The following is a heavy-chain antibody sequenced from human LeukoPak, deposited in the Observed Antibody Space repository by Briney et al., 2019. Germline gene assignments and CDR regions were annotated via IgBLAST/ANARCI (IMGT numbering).Heavy chain of an antibody. J-gene: IGHJ3*02. D-gene: IGHD1-26*01. Sequence: TGGSLRLSCAASGFTFDDYGMSWVRQAPGKGLEWGSGINWNGGSTGYADSVKGRFTTSRDNAKNSLYLQMNSLRAEDSALYFCARYIMGASDAFDIWGQGTLVTVSS. CDR1: GFTFDDYG. CDR2: INWNGGST. V-gene: IGHV3-20*04. CDR3: ARYIMGASDAFDI.